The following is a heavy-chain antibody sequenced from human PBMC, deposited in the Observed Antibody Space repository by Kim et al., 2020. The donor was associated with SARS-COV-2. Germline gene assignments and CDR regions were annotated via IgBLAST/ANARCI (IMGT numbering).Heavy chain of an antibody. CDR3: TTVNPIPGGWYDAFV. V-gene: IGHV3-73*01. D-gene: IGHD6-19*01. J-gene: IGHJ3*02. CDR1: GFTFSGST. Sequence: GGSLRLSCAASGFTFSGSTIHWVRQASGKGLEWVGRIRSKANSYATAYAASVKNRFTISRDDSKNTAYLHMNSLKTEDTAVYSCTTVNPIPGGWYDAFV. CDR2: IRSKANSYAT.